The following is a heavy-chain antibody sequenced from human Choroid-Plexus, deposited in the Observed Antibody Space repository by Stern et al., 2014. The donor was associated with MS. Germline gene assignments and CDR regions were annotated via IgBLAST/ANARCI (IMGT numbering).Heavy chain of an antibody. CDR2: VSYDGSNK. D-gene: IGHD2/OR15-2a*01. Sequence: VQLVESGGGVVQPGRPLRLSCVASGFTFGSCAMHWVRQAPGKGVEGVAGVSYDGSNKYYADSVKGRFTISRDNSQNTLYMQMSSLRPEDTAVYYCAKDRQYLTYFFDHWGQGSLVTVSS. V-gene: IGHV3-30*18. CDR3: AKDRQYLTYFFDH. CDR1: GFTFGSCA. J-gene: IGHJ5*02.